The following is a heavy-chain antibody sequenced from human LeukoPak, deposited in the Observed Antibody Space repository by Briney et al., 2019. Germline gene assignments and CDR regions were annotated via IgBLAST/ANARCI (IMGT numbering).Heavy chain of an antibody. J-gene: IGHJ6*02. Sequence: GGSLRLSCAASGFSFDDYAMHWLRQAPGKGLQWVSGISWNSGSEGYADSVKGRFTISRDNAKNSLYLQMNSLRAEDTAVYYCARDPYCSGGSCYYGPHNYYYYYGMDVWGQGTTVTVSS. V-gene: IGHV3-9*01. CDR3: ARDPYCSGGSCYYGPHNYYYYYGMDV. D-gene: IGHD2-15*01. CDR2: ISWNSGSE. CDR1: GFSFDDYA.